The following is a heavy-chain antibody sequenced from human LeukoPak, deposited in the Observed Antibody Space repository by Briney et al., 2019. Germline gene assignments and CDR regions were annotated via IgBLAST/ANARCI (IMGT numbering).Heavy chain of an antibody. J-gene: IGHJ6*03. Sequence: ASVKVSCKASGYTFTSYGISWVRQAPGQGREWMGWISAYNGNTNYAQKLQGRVTMTTDTSTSTAYMELRSLRSDDTAVYYCARARYCSGGSCAYGTYYYYYYMDVWGKGTTVTISS. CDR1: GYTFTSYG. V-gene: IGHV1-18*01. CDR3: ARARYCSGGSCAYGTYYYYYYMDV. D-gene: IGHD2-15*01. CDR2: ISAYNGNT.